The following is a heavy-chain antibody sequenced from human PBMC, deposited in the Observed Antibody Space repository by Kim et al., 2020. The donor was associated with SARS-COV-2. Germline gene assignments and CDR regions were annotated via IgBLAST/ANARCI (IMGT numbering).Heavy chain of an antibody. Sequence: ASVKVSCKASGYTFTSYAMHWVRQAPGQRLEWMGWISAGSGTTKYSQRFQGRVTITRDTSASTGYMELSSLSSEDTAVYYCARGSGWYWGQGTLVTVSS. D-gene: IGHD6-19*01. V-gene: IGHV1-3*01. CDR2: ISAGSGTT. CDR1: GYTFTSYA. CDR3: ARGSGWY. J-gene: IGHJ4*02.